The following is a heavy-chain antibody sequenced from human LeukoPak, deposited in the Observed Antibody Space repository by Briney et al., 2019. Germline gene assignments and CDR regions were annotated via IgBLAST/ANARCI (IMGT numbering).Heavy chain of an antibody. CDR1: GFTFSSYS. CDR2: ISDSSSTI. Sequence: PGGSLRLSCAASGFTFSSYSMNWVRQAAGKGLEWVLYISDSSSTIYYADSVEGRFTNSRDNANNSLYLQMNTLRARDTAVYYCARSPGIAVADDAFDIWGQGTMVTVSS. CDR3: ARSPGIAVADDAFDI. D-gene: IGHD6-19*01. V-gene: IGHV3-48*04. J-gene: IGHJ3*02.